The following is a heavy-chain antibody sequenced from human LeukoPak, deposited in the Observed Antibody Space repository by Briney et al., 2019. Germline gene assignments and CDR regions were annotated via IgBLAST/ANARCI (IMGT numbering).Heavy chain of an antibody. CDR2: IYYSGST. CDR3: ASYYDSSGSLFQH. Sequence: SESLSLTCSVYGGSLSNYYWTWIRQPPGKGLEWIGYIYYSGSTNYNPSLKSRVTISVDTSKNQFSLKLSSVTAADTAVYYCASYYDSSGSLFQHWGQGTLVTVSS. J-gene: IGHJ1*01. D-gene: IGHD3-22*01. V-gene: IGHV4-59*01. CDR1: GGSLSNYY.